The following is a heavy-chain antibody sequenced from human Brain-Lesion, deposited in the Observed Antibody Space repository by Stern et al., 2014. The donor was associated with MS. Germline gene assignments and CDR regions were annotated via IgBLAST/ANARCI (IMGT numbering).Heavy chain of an antibody. CDR2: IYYSGFT. CDR3: ARHDSVPRPSQLYSARDRGPGYFDY. D-gene: IGHD1-26*01. V-gene: IGHV4-39*01. Sequence: QLQLQESGPGLVKPSETLSLTCTVSGGSISSSTYYGAWIRPPPGKGLEWIGNIYYSGFTYYNPSLKSRVTISVDMSKNQFSLKLSSVTAADTAIYYCARHDSVPRPSQLYSARDRGPGYFDYWGQGTLVTVSS. CDR1: GGSISSSTYY. J-gene: IGHJ4*02.